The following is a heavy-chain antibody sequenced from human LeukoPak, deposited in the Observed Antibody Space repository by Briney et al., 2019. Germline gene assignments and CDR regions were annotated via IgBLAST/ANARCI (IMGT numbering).Heavy chain of an antibody. V-gene: IGHV5-51*01. CDR3: ARPVVPSAMNAFNI. CDR1: GYSFATYW. D-gene: IGHD2-2*01. Sequence: GESLKISCKGSGYSFATYWIAWVRQMPGKDLEWMGIIYPSDSDIRYSPSFQGQVTISGDKSINTAYLQWGSLKASDTAMYYCARPVVPSAMNAFNIWGQGTMVTVSS. J-gene: IGHJ3*02. CDR2: IYPSDSDI.